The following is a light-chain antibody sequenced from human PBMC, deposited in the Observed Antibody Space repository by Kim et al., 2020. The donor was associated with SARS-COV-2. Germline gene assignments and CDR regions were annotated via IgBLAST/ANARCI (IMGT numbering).Light chain of an antibody. Sequence: SSELTQDPAVSVALGQTVRITCQGDSLRIYYASWYQQKPGQAPVLVIYGKNNRPSGIPDRFSGSSSGNTASLTITGAQAEDEADYYCKSRDSSGNHLRAVFGGGTQLTVL. CDR1: SLRIYY. CDR3: KSRDSSGNHLRAV. J-gene: IGLJ7*01. CDR2: GKN. V-gene: IGLV3-19*01.